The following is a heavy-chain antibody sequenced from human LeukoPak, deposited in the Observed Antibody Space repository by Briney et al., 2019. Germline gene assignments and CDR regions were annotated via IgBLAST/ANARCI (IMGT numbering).Heavy chain of an antibody. Sequence: SGTLSLPCGVSGGSISGTNWWSWVRQPPGHGLEWIGEISLAGQTNYNQSPNGRVTMSLDKSSNQLSLHLTTVTAADTATYFCSRESGPFCPFGYWGQGTLVIVSS. CDR2: ISLAGQT. J-gene: IGHJ4*02. V-gene: IGHV4-4*02. D-gene: IGHD1-26*01. CDR1: GGSISGTNW. CDR3: SRESGPFCPFGY.